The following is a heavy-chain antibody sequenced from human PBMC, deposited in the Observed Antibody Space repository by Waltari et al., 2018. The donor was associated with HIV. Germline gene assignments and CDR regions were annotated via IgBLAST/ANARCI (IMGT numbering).Heavy chain of an antibody. Sequence: QVQLVESGGGVVQPGRSLRLSCAASGFTFKNFAMNWVRQAPGKGLEWVGNIYYDGSKKFYGDSVRGRFTISIDNSKQILYLQMNSLRVEDTALYYCARDYNYAPDYWGQGTLVVVSS. CDR1: GFTFKNFA. D-gene: IGHD5-18*01. CDR3: ARDYNYAPDY. CDR2: IYYDGSKK. V-gene: IGHV3-33*01. J-gene: IGHJ4*02.